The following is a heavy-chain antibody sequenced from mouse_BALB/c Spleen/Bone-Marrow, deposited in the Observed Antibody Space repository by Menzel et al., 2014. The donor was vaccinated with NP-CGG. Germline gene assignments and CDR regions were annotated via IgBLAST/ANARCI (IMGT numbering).Heavy chain of an antibody. CDR1: GYTFTSYY. V-gene: IGHV1S81*02. J-gene: IGHJ2*01. Sequence: VQLQQSGAELAQPGASVKLSCKASGYTFTSYYMDWAKQRPGQGLEWIGEINPSNGGTNFNEKFKSNATLTANKSPSIEYMQLSSLTSEVSSVDCRASRSLYGTPAYWGQGTTLTVSS. CDR3: ASRSLYGTPAY. D-gene: IGHD2-10*02. CDR2: INPSNGGT.